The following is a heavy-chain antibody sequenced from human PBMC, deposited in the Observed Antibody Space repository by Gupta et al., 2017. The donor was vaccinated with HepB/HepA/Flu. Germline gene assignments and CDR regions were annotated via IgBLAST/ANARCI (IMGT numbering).Heavy chain of an antibody. V-gene: IGHV3-23*01. D-gene: IGHD3-3*02. CDR1: GFTFGGNA. CDR2: IGTDLRT. CDR3: AKDLHFWSAMDV. Sequence: EVPLLESGGGLVQPGGSLRLSCAASGFTFGGNAMSWVRQAPGKGLEWVSGIGTDLRTHYADSVKGRFTISRDNSKNTVYLQMNSLRAEDTAVYYCAKDLHFWSAMDVWGKGTTVTVSS. J-gene: IGHJ6*03.